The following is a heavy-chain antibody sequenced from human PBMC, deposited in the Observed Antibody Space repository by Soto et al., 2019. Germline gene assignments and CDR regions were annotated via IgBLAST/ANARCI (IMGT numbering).Heavy chain of an antibody. V-gene: IGHV4-31*03. Sequence: SETLSLTCTVSGGSISSGGYYWTWIRQFPGKGLEWIGYIHYSGTAYYNPSLRSRANLSVDTSKSQFSLKLSSVTAADTAVYYCARNKGGKTFWFDPWGLGTLVTVSS. CDR1: GGSISSGGYY. J-gene: IGHJ5*02. CDR2: IHYSGTA. D-gene: IGHD1-1*01. CDR3: ARNKGGKTFWFDP.